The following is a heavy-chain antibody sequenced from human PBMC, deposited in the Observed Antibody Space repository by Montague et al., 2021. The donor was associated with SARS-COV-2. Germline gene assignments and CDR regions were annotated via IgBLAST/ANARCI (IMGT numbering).Heavy chain of an antibody. CDR2: IYYSGST. CDR3: ARRITGLEPPFDP. J-gene: IGHJ5*02. CDR1: GDSIRSATCY. D-gene: IGHD1-1*01. V-gene: IGHV4-39*01. Sequence: SETLSLTCDVSGDSIRSATCYWAWIRQPPGRGLEWIGNIYYSGSTMYNPSLKSRVTMSVDTSKNQFSLHLNLVTAADTAVYYCARRITGLEPPFDPWGQGTLVIVSS.